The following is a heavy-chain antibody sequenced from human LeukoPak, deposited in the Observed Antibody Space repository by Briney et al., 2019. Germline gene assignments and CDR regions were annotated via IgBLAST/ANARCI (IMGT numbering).Heavy chain of an antibody. CDR2: ISAYNGNT. J-gene: IGHJ3*02. D-gene: IGHD5-12*01. CDR1: GHTFTSYG. Sequence: ASVKVSFKASGHTFTSYGISWVRQAPGQGLEWMGWISAYNGNTNYAQKLQGRVTMTTDTSTSTAYMELRSLSSDDTAVYCCTRDNSGYDYSDAYDIWGQGTIVTVSS. CDR3: TRDNSGYDYSDAYDI. V-gene: IGHV1-18*01.